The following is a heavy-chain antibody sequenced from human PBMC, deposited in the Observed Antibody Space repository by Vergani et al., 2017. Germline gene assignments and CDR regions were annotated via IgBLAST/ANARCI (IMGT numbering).Heavy chain of an antibody. CDR3: ARTEHPTYYYDSSGYYLDAFDI. J-gene: IGHJ3*02. CDR1: GYTFTSYY. V-gene: IGHV1-46*03. Sequence: QVQLVQSGAEVKKPGASVRVSCKASGYTFTSYYMHWVRQAPGQGLEWMGIINPSVGSTSYAQKFQGRVTMTRDTSTSTVYMELSSLRSEDTAVYYCARTEHPTYYYDSSGYYLDAFDIWGQGTMVTVSS. D-gene: IGHD3-22*01. CDR2: INPSVGST.